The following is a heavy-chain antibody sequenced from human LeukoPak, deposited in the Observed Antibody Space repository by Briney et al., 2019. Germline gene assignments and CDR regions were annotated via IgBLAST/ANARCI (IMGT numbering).Heavy chain of an antibody. V-gene: IGHV3-48*03. CDR3: ARVVYSSGWSYFDY. Sequence: PGGSLRLSCAASGFTFSSYDMNWVRQAPGKGLEWVSYISRGGSTIYYADSVKGRFTISRDNAKNSLYLLMNSLRAEDTAVYFCARVVYSSGWSYFDYWGQGTRVTVSS. D-gene: IGHD6-19*01. CDR1: GFTFSSYD. J-gene: IGHJ4*02. CDR2: ISRGGSTI.